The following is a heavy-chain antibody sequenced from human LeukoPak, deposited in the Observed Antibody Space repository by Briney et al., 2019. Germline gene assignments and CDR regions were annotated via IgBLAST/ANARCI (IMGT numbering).Heavy chain of an antibody. CDR1: GFTLSSYS. D-gene: IGHD1-26*01. CDR3: ARDGGYSGSHGAFDI. V-gene: IGHV3-21*01. CDR2: ISSSSSYI. Sequence: GGSLRLSCAASGFTLSSYSMNWVRQAPGKGLEWVSSISSSSSYIYYADSVKGRFTISRDNAKNSLYLQMNSLRAEDTAVYYCARDGGYSGSHGAFDIWGQGTMVTVSS. J-gene: IGHJ3*02.